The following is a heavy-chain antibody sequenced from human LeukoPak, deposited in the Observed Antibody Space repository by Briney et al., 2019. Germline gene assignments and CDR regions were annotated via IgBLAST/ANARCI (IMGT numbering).Heavy chain of an antibody. Sequence: GGSLRLSCAASGFTFSSYAMSWVRQAPGKGLEWVASIKQDGSEKYYVDSVKGRFTISRDNAKNSLYLQMNSLRVEDTAVYYCARDAAAGGGAFDIWGQGTMVTVSS. CDR2: IKQDGSEK. CDR3: ARDAAAGGGAFDI. J-gene: IGHJ3*02. D-gene: IGHD6-13*01. CDR1: GFTFSSYA. V-gene: IGHV3-7*01.